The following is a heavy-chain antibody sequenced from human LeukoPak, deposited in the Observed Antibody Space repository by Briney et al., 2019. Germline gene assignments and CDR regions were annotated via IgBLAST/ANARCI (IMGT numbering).Heavy chain of an antibody. CDR1: GLTFSSYA. V-gene: IGHV3-7*01. Sequence: GGALTLSCAASGLTFSSYAMSWVRQAPGKGLEWVANIKQDGSEKYYVDSVKGRFTISRDNAKNSLYLQMNSLRGEDTAVYYCAREPYSGSYFGYYYYLDVWGKGTTVTVSS. J-gene: IGHJ6*03. D-gene: IGHD1-26*01. CDR3: AREPYSGSYFGYYYYLDV. CDR2: IKQDGSEK.